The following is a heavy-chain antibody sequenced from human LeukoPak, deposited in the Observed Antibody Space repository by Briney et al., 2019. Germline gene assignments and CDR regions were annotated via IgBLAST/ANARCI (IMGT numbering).Heavy chain of an antibody. D-gene: IGHD5-12*01. CDR3: ARGWLRSFDY. Sequence: SETQSLTCTVSGGSISSYYWSWIRQPPGKGLEWIGYIYYSVNTNYNPSLKSRVTISVDTSKNQFSLKLSSVTAADTAVYYCARGWLRSFDYWGQGTLVTVSS. CDR1: GGSISSYY. J-gene: IGHJ4*02. CDR2: IYYSVNT. V-gene: IGHV4-59*01.